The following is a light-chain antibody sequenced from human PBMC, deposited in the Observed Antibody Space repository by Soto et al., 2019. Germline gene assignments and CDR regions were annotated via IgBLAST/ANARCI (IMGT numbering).Light chain of an antibody. CDR3: QHYKAFSPWT. CDR1: QNISSW. V-gene: IGKV1-5*01. J-gene: IGKJ1*01. Sequence: DIQMTQSPSALSASVGDRVTITCRASQNISSWLVWYQQKPGKAPKSLIYDASSLESGVPSRLSGSGSGTEFTLTISILQPDDSATYYCQHYKAFSPWTFGQGTKVEIK. CDR2: DAS.